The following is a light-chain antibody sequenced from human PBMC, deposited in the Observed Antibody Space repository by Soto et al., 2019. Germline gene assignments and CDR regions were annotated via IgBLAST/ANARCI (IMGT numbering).Light chain of an antibody. CDR3: QQYGCSPAYT. CDR1: QSVSSSD. J-gene: IGKJ2*01. CDR2: VAS. Sequence: EIVLTQSPGTLSLSPGERATLSCRDSQSVSSSDLAWYQQKPSQAPSLLIYVASSRSTGIPDRFSGSGSGTDFPLTTSRLEPEAFAVYYCQQYGCSPAYTFGQGTKLEIK. V-gene: IGKV3-20*01.